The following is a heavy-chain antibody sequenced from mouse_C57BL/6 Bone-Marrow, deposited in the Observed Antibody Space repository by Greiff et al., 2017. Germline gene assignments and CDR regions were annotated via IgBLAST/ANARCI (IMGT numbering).Heavy chain of an antibody. D-gene: IGHD2-4*01. J-gene: IGHJ3*01. CDR2: IYPGSGST. CDR3: ASGGYDYDRGFAY. CDR1: GYTFTSYW. Sequence: QVHVKQPGAELVKPGASVKMSCKASGYTFTSYWITWVKQRPGQGLEWIGDIYPGSGSTTYNEKFKSKATLTVDTSSSTAYMQLSRLTSEDSAVYCGASGGYDYDRGFAYWGQGTLVTVSA. V-gene: IGHV1-55*01.